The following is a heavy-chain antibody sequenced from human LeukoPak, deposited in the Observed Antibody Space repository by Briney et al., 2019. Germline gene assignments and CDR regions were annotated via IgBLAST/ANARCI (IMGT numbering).Heavy chain of an antibody. V-gene: IGHV1-8*01. CDR3: AETIGYCSGGSCSFQL. Sequence: ASVKVSCKASGYTFTSYDINWVRQATGQGLEWMGLMNPNSDNTGYAQKFQGRVTMTRNTSISTAYMELSSLRSEDTAVYYCAETIGYCSGGSCSFQLWGQGTLVTVSS. D-gene: IGHD2-15*01. CDR2: MNPNSDNT. J-gene: IGHJ1*01. CDR1: GYTFTSYD.